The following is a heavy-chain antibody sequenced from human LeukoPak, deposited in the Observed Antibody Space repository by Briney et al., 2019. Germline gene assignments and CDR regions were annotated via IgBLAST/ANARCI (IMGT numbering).Heavy chain of an antibody. Sequence: ASVKVSCKASGGTFSSYAISWVRQAPGQGLEWMGGIIPVFGTANYAQKFQGRVTITTDESTSTAYMELSSLRSEDTAVYYCARDGRAVAGPFDPWGQGTLVTVSS. D-gene: IGHD6-19*01. CDR1: GGTFSSYA. CDR2: IIPVFGTA. V-gene: IGHV1-69*05. J-gene: IGHJ5*02. CDR3: ARDGRAVAGPFDP.